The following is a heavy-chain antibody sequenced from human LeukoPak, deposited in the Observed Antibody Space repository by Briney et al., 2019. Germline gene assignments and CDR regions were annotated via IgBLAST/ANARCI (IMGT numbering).Heavy chain of an antibody. D-gene: IGHD1-26*01. CDR1: GYTFTSYD. V-gene: IGHV1-8*01. Sequence: GASVKVSCKASGYTFTSYDINWVRQATGQGLEWMGWMNPNSGNTGYAQKFQGRVTMTRNTSISTAYMELSSPRSEDTAVYYCARVTRISGSYGYWGQGTLVTVSS. CDR3: ARVTRISGSYGY. CDR2: MNPNSGNT. J-gene: IGHJ4*02.